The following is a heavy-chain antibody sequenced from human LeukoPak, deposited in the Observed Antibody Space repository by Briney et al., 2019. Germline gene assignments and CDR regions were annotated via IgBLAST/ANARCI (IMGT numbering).Heavy chain of an antibody. Sequence: SETLSLTCAVYGGSFSGYYWSWIRQPPGKGLEWIGEINHSGSTNYNPSLKSRVTISVDTSKNQFSLKLSSVTAADTAVYYCASLAAAGTAAFDIWGQGTMVTVSS. D-gene: IGHD6-13*01. CDR2: INHSGST. CDR1: GGSFSGYY. CDR3: ASLAAAGTAAFDI. V-gene: IGHV4-34*01. J-gene: IGHJ3*02.